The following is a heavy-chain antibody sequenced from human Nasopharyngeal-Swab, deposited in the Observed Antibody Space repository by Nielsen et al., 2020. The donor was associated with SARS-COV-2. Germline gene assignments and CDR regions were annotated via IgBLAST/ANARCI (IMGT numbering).Heavy chain of an antibody. Sequence: GESLKISCAASGFTFSSYAMSWVRQAPGKGLEWVSAISGSGGSTYYADSGKGRFTISRDNSKNTLYLQMNSLRAEDTAVYYCAKDGAAVGDDYSNYSDWFDPWGQGTLVTVSS. CDR1: GFTFSSYA. CDR3: AKDGAAVGDDYSNYSDWFDP. J-gene: IGHJ5*02. CDR2: ISGSGGST. V-gene: IGHV3-23*01. D-gene: IGHD4-11*01.